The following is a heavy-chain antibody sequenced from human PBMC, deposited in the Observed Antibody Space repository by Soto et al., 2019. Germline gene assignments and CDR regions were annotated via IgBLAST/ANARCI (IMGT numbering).Heavy chain of an antibody. J-gene: IGHJ4*02. CDR1: NGSSNNYY. D-gene: IGHD2-2*01. Sequence: SVMMSLTCSVSNGSSNNYYWTWIRQSPGKELKWIGFVYYRGTTNYNPSLKSRVTTSLHTSKSQFSLRLSSVTAADTAVYYCARAPRDAIPDYWGQGTLVTV. CDR2: VYYRGTT. V-gene: IGHV4-59*01. CDR3: ARAPRDAIPDY.